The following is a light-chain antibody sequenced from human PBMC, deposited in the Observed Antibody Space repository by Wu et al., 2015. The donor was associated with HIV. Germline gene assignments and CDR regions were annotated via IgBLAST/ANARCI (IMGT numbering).Light chain of an antibody. CDR2: GSS. CDR3: QQSYISPLT. CDR1: RSVSGF. J-gene: IGKJ4*01. V-gene: IGKV1-39*01. Sequence: DIQMTQSPSSLSASVGDRVTITCRASRSVSGFLNWYQQKPGKAPKVLIYGSSTLQSGVPSRFSAYGSGTDFTLTISSLQPEDFATYYCQQSYISPLTFGGGTKVEIK.